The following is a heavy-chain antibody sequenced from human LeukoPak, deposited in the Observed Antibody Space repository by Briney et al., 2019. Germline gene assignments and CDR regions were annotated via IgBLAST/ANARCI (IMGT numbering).Heavy chain of an antibody. J-gene: IGHJ2*01. CDR3: ARIWVRQGYWYFDL. Sequence: GASVKVSCKASGYTFTGYYMHWVRQAPGQGLEWMGRINPNSGGTNYAQKFQGRVTMTRDTSISTACMELSRLRSDDTAVYYCARIWVRQGYWYFDLWGRGTLVTVSS. CDR1: GYTFTGYY. D-gene: IGHD3-10*01. CDR2: INPNSGGT. V-gene: IGHV1-2*06.